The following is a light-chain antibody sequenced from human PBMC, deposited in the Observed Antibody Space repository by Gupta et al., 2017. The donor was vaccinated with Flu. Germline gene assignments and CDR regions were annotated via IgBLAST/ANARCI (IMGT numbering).Light chain of an antibody. V-gene: IGLV4-69*01. CDR2: IKSDGRH. Sequence: QLVLTQSPSASASLGASVKLTCTLSSGHSSYAIAWHQQQPEKGPRYLMKIKSDGRHSKGDGIPDRFSGSSSGAERYLTISSLQSEDEADYYCQTWGTGIPVFGGGTKLTVL. J-gene: IGLJ2*01. CDR1: SGHSSYA. CDR3: QTWGTGIPV.